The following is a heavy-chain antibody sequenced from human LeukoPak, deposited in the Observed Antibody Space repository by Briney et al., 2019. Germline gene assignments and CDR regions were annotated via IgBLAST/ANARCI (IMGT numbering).Heavy chain of an antibody. CDR1: GFTVSSNY. D-gene: IGHD5-18*01. Sequence: GGSLRLSCAASGFTVSSNYMSWVRQAPGKGLEWVSVIYSGGSTYYADSVKGRFTISRDNSKNTLYLQMNSLRAEDTAVYYCARSLRGYSYGLYYYYYMDVWGKGTTVTISS. J-gene: IGHJ6*03. V-gene: IGHV3-66*01. CDR2: IYSGGST. CDR3: ARSLRGYSYGLYYYYYMDV.